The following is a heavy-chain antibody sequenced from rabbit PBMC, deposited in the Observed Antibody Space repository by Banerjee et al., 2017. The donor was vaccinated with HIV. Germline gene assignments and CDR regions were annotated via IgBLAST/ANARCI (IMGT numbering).Heavy chain of an antibody. CDR1: GVSFSGDSY. Sequence: QSLHESAGDMAKPGAPLTLTCTASGVSFSGDSYMCWVRQAPGKGLEWIACIDAGSSGFSYYATWAKGRFTISKTSSTSFFNETATLATSTPALYFCLPVSYRSFASHGVWVRGQGTLVTVS. V-gene: IGHV1S40*01. D-gene: IGHD5-1*01. CDR3: LPVSYRSFASHGVWV. CDR2: IDAGSSGFS. J-gene: IGHJ3*01.